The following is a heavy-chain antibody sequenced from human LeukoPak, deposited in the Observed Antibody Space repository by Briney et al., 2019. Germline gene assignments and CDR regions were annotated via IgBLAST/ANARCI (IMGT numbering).Heavy chain of an antibody. CDR2: IYYSGST. V-gene: IGHV4-59*01. CDR3: ARDRVQQLVRGNYYYYYGMDV. J-gene: IGHJ6*04. D-gene: IGHD6-13*01. CDR1: GGSISSYY. Sequence: SETLSLTCTVSGGSISSYYWSWIRQPPGKGLKWIGYIYYSGSTNYNPSLKSRVTISVDTSKNQFSLKLSSVTAADTAVYYCARDRVQQLVRGNYYYYYGMDVWGKGTTVTVSS.